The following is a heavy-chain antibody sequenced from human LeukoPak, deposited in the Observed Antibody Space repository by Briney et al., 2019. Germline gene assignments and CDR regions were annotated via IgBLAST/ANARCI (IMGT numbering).Heavy chain of an antibody. CDR3: ARRYSGSYSAFDI. D-gene: IGHD1-26*01. CDR1: GYSFTSYW. V-gene: IGHV5-51*01. Sequence: GESLKISCKGPGYSFTSYWIGWVRQMPGKGLEWMGIIDPGDSDTRYSPSFQGQVTISADKSISTAYLQWSSLKASDTAMYYCARRYSGSYSAFDIWGQGTMVTVSS. CDR2: IDPGDSDT. J-gene: IGHJ3*02.